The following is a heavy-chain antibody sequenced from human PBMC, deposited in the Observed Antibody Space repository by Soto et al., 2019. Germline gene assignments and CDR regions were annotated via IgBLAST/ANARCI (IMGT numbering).Heavy chain of an antibody. V-gene: IGHV1-46*03. Sequence: ASVKASCKASGYTFTSYYMHWVRQAPGQGLEWMGIINPSGGSTSYAQKFQGRVTMTRDTSTSTVYMELSSLRSEDTAVYYCATNMCSGGSCYHSGASGAFDIWGQGTMVTVSS. D-gene: IGHD2-15*01. CDR1: GYTFTSYY. J-gene: IGHJ3*02. CDR3: ATNMCSGGSCYHSGASGAFDI. CDR2: INPSGGST.